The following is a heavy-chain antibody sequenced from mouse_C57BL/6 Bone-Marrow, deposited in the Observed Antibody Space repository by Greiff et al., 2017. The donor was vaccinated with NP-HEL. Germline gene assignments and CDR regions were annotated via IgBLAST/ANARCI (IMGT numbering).Heavy chain of an antibody. J-gene: IGHJ3*01. CDR1: GYTFTSYG. D-gene: IGHD2-2*01. CDR2: IYPRSGNT. CDR3: ARSRGYHFAY. V-gene: IGHV1-81*01. Sequence: QVQLQQSGAELARPGASVKLSCKASGYTFTSYGISWVKQRTGQGLEWIGEIYPRSGNTYYNEKVKGKATLTADKSSSTAYMELRSLTSEDSAVYFCARSRGYHFAYWGQGTLVTVSA.